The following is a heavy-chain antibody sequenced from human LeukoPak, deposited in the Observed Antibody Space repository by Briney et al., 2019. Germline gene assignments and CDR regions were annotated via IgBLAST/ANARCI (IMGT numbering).Heavy chain of an antibody. V-gene: IGHV3-7*01. Sequence: GGSLRPSCAASGFTFSNFWMGWARQGPDKGLQWVASINRDGSEKHPVDSVKGRFTISRDNAKNSVFLEMSSLRVEDTAVYYCVRDVELWGQGTLVTVSS. CDR3: VRDVEL. CDR1: GFTFSNFW. CDR2: INRDGSEK. D-gene: IGHD1-1*01. J-gene: IGHJ4*02.